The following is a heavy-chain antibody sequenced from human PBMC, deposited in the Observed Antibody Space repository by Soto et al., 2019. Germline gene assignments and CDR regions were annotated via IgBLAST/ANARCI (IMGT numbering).Heavy chain of an antibody. J-gene: IGHJ6*01. Sequence: ASVKVSCKASGYTFTSYAMHWVRQAPGQRLERMGWINAGNGNTKYSQKFQGRVTITRDTSASTAYMELSSLRSEDTAVYYCARDPLPYTATVRLHPPYGMDAWGQGTTVTATS. CDR1: GYTFTSYA. CDR3: ARDPLPYTATVRLHPPYGMDA. V-gene: IGHV1-3*01. D-gene: IGHD5-18*01. CDR2: INAGNGNT.